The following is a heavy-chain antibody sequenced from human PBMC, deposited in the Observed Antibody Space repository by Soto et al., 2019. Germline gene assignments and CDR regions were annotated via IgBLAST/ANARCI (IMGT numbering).Heavy chain of an antibody. Sequence: QVQLVASGGGVVQPGTSLRLSCAASGFIFTTYGMHWVRQAPGKGLEWVAIMSYDESKKYYADSVKGRFTISRDTSKNTLYLQMNSLRPEDTGVYFCAKQRATNWFLLDYWGQGTLVTVSS. D-gene: IGHD6-25*01. CDR1: GFIFTTYG. V-gene: IGHV3-30*18. J-gene: IGHJ4*02. CDR3: AKQRATNWFLLDY. CDR2: MSYDESKK.